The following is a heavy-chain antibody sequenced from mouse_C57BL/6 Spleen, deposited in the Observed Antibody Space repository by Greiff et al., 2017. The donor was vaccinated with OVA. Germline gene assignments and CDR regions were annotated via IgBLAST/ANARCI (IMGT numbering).Heavy chain of an antibody. J-gene: IGHJ4*01. D-gene: IGHD1-1*01. CDR3: AIYGSPYYYAMDY. CDR1: GYTFTDYN. Sequence: VQLQQSGPELVKPGASVTMSCKASGYTFTDYNMHWVKQSHGKSLEWIGYINPNNGGTSYNQKFKGKATLTVNKSSSTAYMELRSLTSEDSAVYYCAIYGSPYYYAMDYWGQGTSVTVSS. V-gene: IGHV1-22*01. CDR2: INPNNGGT.